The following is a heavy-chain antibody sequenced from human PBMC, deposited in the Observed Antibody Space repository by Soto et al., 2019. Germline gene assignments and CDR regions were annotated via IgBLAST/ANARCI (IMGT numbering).Heavy chain of an antibody. CDR3: ARDRGGSGSYYNDYYYMDV. J-gene: IGHJ6*03. CDR1: GVTISNYY. D-gene: IGHD3-10*01. CDR2: ISDSGST. Sequence: SETLSLTCPVSGVTISNYYLSWIRPNPGKGLEWIGYISDSGSTSYNPSLWSRVTISVDTSKNQFSLRLSSVTAADTAVYLCARDRGGSGSYYNDYYYMDVWGKGTTVTVSS. V-gene: IGHV4-59*01.